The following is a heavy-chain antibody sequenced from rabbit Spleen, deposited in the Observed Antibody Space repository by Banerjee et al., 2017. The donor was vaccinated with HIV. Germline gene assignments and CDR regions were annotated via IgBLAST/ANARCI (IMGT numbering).Heavy chain of an antibody. D-gene: IGHD2-1*01. CDR2: INASTGKP. V-gene: IGHV1S45*01. CDR1: GFSFSDRDV. CDR3: ARDLVGVIGWNFYL. Sequence: QEQLVESGGGLVQPEGSLTLTCKASGFSFSDRDVMCWVRQAPGKELQWIACINASTGKPVYATWASGRFSISRTSSTTVTLRMTSLTAADRATYFCARDLVGVIGWNFYLWGPGTLVTVS. J-gene: IGHJ4*01.